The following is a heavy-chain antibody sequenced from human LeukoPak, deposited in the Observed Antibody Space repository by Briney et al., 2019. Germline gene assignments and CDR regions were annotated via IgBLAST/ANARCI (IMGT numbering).Heavy chain of an antibody. CDR1: GFTFHDYA. CDR3: AKNEDGANLFWFDD. CDR2: ISGDGGRT. V-gene: IGHV3-43*02. D-gene: IGHD3-9*01. Sequence: GGSLRLSCAASGFTFHDYAINWVRQAPGKGLEWISLISGDGGRTYYADSVRGRFTISRDNSRNSLYLQMNSLRTEDTALYYRAKNEDGANLFWFDDWGQGTLVTVSS. J-gene: IGHJ4*02.